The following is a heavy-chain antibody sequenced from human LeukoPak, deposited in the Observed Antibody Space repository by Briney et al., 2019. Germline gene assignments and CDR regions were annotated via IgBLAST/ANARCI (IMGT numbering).Heavy chain of an antibody. J-gene: IGHJ6*02. V-gene: IGHV3-21*01. CDR2: ISSSSSYM. CDR3: ARSGMDV. Sequence: KPGGSLRLSCAASGFTFSSYSMNWVRQAPGKGLEWVSSISSSSSYMYYADSVKGRFTISRDNAKNSLYLQMNSLRAEDTAVYYCARSGMDVWGQGTTVTVSS. CDR1: GFTFSSYS.